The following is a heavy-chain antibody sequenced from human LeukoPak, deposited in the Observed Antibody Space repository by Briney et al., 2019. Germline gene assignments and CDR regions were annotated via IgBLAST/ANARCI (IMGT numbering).Heavy chain of an antibody. J-gene: IGHJ4*02. Sequence: ASVKVSCKASGYTFTGYYMHWVRQAPGQGLEWMGWINPNSGGTNYAQKFQGRVTMTRDTSISTAYMELSRLRSDDTAVYYCARVTPELENFDYWGQGTLVTVSS. CDR1: GYTFTGYY. D-gene: IGHD1-1*01. CDR2: INPNSGGT. V-gene: IGHV1-2*02. CDR3: ARVTPELENFDY.